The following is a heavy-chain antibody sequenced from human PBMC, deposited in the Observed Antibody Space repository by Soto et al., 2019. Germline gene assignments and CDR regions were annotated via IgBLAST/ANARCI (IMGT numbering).Heavy chain of an antibody. CDR3: ARDLVVVVAATILDY. D-gene: IGHD2-15*01. CDR2: ISAYNGNT. Sequence: QVQLVQSGAEVKKPGASVKVSCKASGYTFTSYGISWVRQAPGQGLEWMGWISAYNGNTNYTQKLQGRVTMTTDISTSKAYMELGSLRSDDTAVYYCARDLVVVVAATILDYWGQGTLVNVSS. V-gene: IGHV1-18*01. J-gene: IGHJ4*02. CDR1: GYTFTSYG.